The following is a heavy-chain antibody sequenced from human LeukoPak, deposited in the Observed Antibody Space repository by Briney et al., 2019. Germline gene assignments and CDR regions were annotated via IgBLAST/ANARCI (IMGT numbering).Heavy chain of an antibody. CDR2: ISGSGGTT. V-gene: IGHV3-23*01. CDR3: AKGVVVGATRPDY. Sequence: GGSLRLSCAASGFTFSNHAMSWVRQAPGKGLEWVSAISGSGGTTYYADSVKGRFTISRDNSKITLYLQMNSLRAEDTAVYYCAKGVVVGATRPDYWGQGTLVTVSS. D-gene: IGHD1-26*01. J-gene: IGHJ4*02. CDR1: GFTFSNHA.